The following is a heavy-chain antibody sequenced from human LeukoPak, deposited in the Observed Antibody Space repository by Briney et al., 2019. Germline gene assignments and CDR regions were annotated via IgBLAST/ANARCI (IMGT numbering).Heavy chain of an antibody. CDR3: ARSPRGSYYDFWRPRDYFDY. D-gene: IGHD3-3*01. CDR1: GGSFGGYY. CDR2: INHSGST. V-gene: IGHV4-34*01. Sequence: SETLSLTCAISGGSFGGYYWSYIRQPPGKGLEWIGEINHSGSTNYNPSLKSRVTISVDTSKNQFSLKLSSVTAADTAVYYCARSPRGSYYDFWRPRDYFDYWGQGTLVTVSS. J-gene: IGHJ4*02.